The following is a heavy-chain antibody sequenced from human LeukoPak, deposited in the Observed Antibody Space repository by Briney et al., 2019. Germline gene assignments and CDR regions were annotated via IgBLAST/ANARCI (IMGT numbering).Heavy chain of an antibody. CDR1: GGSISSSSYY. D-gene: IGHD2-2*01. CDR3: AGSRNQLLRFDP. J-gene: IGHJ5*02. Sequence: SETLSLTCTVSGGSISSSSYYWGWVRQPPGKGLEWIGSIYYSGSTYYNPSLKSRVAISVDTSKNQFSLKLSSVTAADTAVYYCAGSRNQLLRFDPWGQGTLVTVSS. V-gene: IGHV4-39*07. CDR2: IYYSGST.